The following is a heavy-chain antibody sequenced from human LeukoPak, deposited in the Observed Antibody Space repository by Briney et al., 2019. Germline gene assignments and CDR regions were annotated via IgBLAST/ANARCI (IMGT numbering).Heavy chain of an antibody. CDR1: GFTFSSYA. V-gene: IGHV3-23*01. Sequence: GGSLRLSCAASGFTFSSYAMSWVRQAPGRGLEWVSAICKSGGSTYYADSVRGRFTISRDNSKNTLYLQMNSLRAEDTAVYFCAKGSKAVLFTRDHYMDVWGKGTTVTISS. D-gene: IGHD6-19*01. CDR2: ICKSGGST. J-gene: IGHJ6*03. CDR3: AKGSKAVLFTRDHYMDV.